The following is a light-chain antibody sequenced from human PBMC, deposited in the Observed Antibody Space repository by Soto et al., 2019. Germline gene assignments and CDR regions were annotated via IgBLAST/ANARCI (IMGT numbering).Light chain of an antibody. CDR1: SSNIGSNA. J-gene: IGLJ3*02. Sequence: QSVLTQPPSASGTPGQRVTISCSGSSSNIGSNALNWYQQLPGTAPKLLIYSYNQRPSGVPDRFSGSKSDTSASLAISGLQSEDDADYYCAAWDDSLNGWVFGGGTQLTVL. V-gene: IGLV1-44*01. CDR3: AAWDDSLNGWV. CDR2: SYN.